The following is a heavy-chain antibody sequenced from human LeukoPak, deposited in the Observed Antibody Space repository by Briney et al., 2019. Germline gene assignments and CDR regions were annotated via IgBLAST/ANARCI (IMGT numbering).Heavy chain of an antibody. CDR3: AKKDCSTTSCYKAFDS. D-gene: IGHD2-2*02. V-gene: IGHV3-23*01. CDR2: ISTSGGST. J-gene: IGHJ4*02. CDR1: RLTFSSYA. Sequence: GGSLRLSCAASRLTFSSYAMSWVRQAPGKGLEWVSVISTSGGSTDNADSVKGRFTISRDNSKNTLYLQMNSLRAEDTAVYYCAKKDCSTTSCYKAFDSWGQGTLVTVSS.